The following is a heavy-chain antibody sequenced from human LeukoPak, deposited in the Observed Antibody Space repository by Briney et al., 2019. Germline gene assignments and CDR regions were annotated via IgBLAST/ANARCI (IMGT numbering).Heavy chain of an antibody. J-gene: IGHJ5*02. CDR2: ISFDGTIK. CDR3: ARDMLFGESVYNWFDP. D-gene: IGHD3/OR15-3a*01. CDR1: GFILSPYS. Sequence: GGSLRLSCAASGFILSPYSMHWVRQAPGKGLEWVAVISFDGTIKYYGDSVNGRFTISRDNAKNTLYLQMNSLRGEDTAVYYCARDMLFGESVYNWFDPWGQGTLVTVSS. V-gene: IGHV3-30-3*01.